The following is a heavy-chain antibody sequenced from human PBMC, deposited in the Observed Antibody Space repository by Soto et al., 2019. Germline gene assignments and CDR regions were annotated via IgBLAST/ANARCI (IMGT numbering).Heavy chain of an antibody. V-gene: IGHV3-66*01. Sequence: GGSLRLSCAASGFTVSSNHMSWVRQAPGKGLEWVSVLYSGGSTYYADSVKGRFTISRDNSKNTLYLQMNSLRAEDTAVYYCARGLDSTYWHMDVWGKGTTVTVSS. CDR1: GFTVSSNH. CDR3: ARGLDSTYWHMDV. D-gene: IGHD4-4*01. J-gene: IGHJ6*03. CDR2: LYSGGST.